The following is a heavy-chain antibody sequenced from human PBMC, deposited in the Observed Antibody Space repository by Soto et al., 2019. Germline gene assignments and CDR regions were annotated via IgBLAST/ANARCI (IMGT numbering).Heavy chain of an antibody. D-gene: IGHD6-13*01. CDR1: GGSISSYY. J-gene: IGHJ6*02. CDR2: INYVGST. V-gene: IGHV4-59*08. CDR3: ARRSSSRYYYYGMDV. Sequence: QVQLQESGPGLVKPSETLSLTCTVSGGSISSYYWSWIRQPPGKGLEWIGYINYVGSTNYNPPLKRLVTIXXDXSXXQFSLKLSSVTAADTAVYYCARRSSSRYYYYGMDVWGQGTTVTVSS.